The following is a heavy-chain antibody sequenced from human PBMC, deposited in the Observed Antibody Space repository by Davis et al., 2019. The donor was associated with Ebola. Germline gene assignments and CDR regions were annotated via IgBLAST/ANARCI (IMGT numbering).Heavy chain of an antibody. J-gene: IGHJ6*02. CDR3: SRDLKQPPPSYYYGMDV. V-gene: IGHV3-49*04. Sequence: GGSLRLSCRVSGFTFGAYAINWVRQAPGKGLEWVGFIRSKAYGGKPAYAASVKGRFTISRGDSKSIAYLQMDSLKTEDTAVYYCSRDLKQPPPSYYYGMDVWGQGTTVTVSS. CDR2: IRSKAYGGKP. CDR1: GFTFGAYA.